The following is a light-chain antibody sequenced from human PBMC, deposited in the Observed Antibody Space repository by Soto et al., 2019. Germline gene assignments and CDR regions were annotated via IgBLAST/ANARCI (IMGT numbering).Light chain of an antibody. CDR3: QQSHSLPYT. CDR1: QGITRY. CDR2: AAS. J-gene: IGKJ2*01. V-gene: IGKV1-39*01. Sequence: DIQMTQSPSSLSASVGDRVTITCRASQGITRYLNWNQQTPGKAPKLLIYAASSLQSGVPSRFSGSGAGTDFTLTISSLQPEDFATYSCQQSHSLPYTFGQGTKLEIK.